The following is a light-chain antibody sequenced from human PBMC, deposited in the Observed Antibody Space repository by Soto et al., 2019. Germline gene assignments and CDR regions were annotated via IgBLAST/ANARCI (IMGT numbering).Light chain of an antibody. CDR3: QSYDNSLSHVV. Sequence: QSVLTQPPSVSGAPGQRVTIPCTGSSSNIGSFYDVHWYQQLPGTVPKLLIYGDNNRPSGVPDRFSGSKSGTSASLAITGLEPEDEADYYCQSYDNSLSHVVFGGGTKLTVL. V-gene: IGLV1-40*01. CDR2: GDN. J-gene: IGLJ2*01. CDR1: SSNIGSFYD.